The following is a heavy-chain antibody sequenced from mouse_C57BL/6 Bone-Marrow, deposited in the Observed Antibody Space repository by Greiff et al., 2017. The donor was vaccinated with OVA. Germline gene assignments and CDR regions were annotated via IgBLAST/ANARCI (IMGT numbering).Heavy chain of an antibody. J-gene: IGHJ2*01. CDR3: AREEDY. V-gene: IGHV3-6*01. CDR1: GYSITSGYY. Sequence: ESGPGLVKPSQSLSLTCSVTGYSITSGYYWNWIRQFPGNNLEWMGYISYDGSNKYNPSLKNRISITRDTSKNQFFLKLNSVTAEDTATYYCAREEDYWGQGTTLTVSS. CDR2: ISYDGSN.